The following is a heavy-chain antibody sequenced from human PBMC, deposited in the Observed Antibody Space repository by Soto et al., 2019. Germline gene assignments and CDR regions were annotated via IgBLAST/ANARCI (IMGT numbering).Heavy chain of an antibody. J-gene: IGHJ6*02. CDR3: ARDKLIRGVMSIYYYYYGMDV. D-gene: IGHD3-10*01. V-gene: IGHV1-18*01. CDR2: ISAYNGNT. CDR1: GYTFTSYG. Sequence: ASVKVSCKASGYTFTSYGISWVRQAPGQGLEWMGWISAYNGNTNYAQKLQGRVTMTTGTSTSTAYMELRSLRSDDTAVYYCARDKLIRGVMSIYYYYYGMDVWGQGTTVTVSS.